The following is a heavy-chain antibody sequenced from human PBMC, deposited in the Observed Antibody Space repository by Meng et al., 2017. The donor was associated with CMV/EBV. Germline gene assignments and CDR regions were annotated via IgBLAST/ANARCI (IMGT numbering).Heavy chain of an antibody. CDR1: GFTFSRYW. Sequence: GGPLRLSCAASGFTFSRYWMTWVRKAPGKGLEWVVNINQDGTKIYYVDSVKGRFTVSRDNARNSVYLQLNSLTVEDTAVYYCARIGYTSSSLDYWGRGALVTVPQ. CDR3: ARIGYTSSSLDY. J-gene: IGHJ4*02. D-gene: IGHD5-18*01. V-gene: IGHV3-7*01. CDR2: INQDGTKI.